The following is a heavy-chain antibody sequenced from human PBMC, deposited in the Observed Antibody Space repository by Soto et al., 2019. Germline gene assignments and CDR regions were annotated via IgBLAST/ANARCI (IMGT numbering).Heavy chain of an antibody. CDR3: ARDEGVASGN. CDR1: GYTFSSSP. J-gene: IGHJ4*02. CDR2: INTANDDT. V-gene: IGHV1-3*04. D-gene: IGHD5-12*01. Sequence: QVQLVQSGAEVKKPGASVKVSCRASGYTFSSSPLHWVRQAPGQRPEWMGWINTANDDTKYSQKFQDKVTLTRDTSASTAYMEVSSLTPEDSAVYYCARDEGVASGNLGQGTLVTVSS.